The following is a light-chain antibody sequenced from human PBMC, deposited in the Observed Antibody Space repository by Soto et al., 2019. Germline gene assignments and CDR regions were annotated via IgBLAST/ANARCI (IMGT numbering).Light chain of an antibody. J-gene: IGKJ3*01. CDR3: QQLNSYST. V-gene: IGKV1-9*01. Sequence: IQLTQSPSSLSASVGDRVAITCRASQGISSYLAWYQQKPGKAPKLLIYAASTLQSGVPSRFSGSGSGTDFTLTISSLQPEDFATYYCQQLNSYSTFGPGTKVDIK. CDR2: AAS. CDR1: QGISSY.